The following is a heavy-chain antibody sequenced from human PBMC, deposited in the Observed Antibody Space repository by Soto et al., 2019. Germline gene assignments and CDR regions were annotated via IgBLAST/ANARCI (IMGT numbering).Heavy chain of an antibody. V-gene: IGHV1-18*01. D-gene: IGHD2-8*01. J-gene: IGHJ3*02. Sequence: ASVKVSCKASGYTFTSYAMHWVRQAPGQRLEWMGWISAYNGNTKYAQKLQGRVTMTTDTSTSTAYMELRSLRSDDTAVYYCARCGYCTNGVCYPGAFDIWGQGTMVTVSS. CDR3: ARCGYCTNGVCYPGAFDI. CDR2: ISAYNGNT. CDR1: GYTFTSYA.